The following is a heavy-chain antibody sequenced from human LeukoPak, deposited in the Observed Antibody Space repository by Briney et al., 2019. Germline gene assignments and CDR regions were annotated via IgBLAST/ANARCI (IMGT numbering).Heavy chain of an antibody. CDR2: ISSSGSTI. Sequence: GGSLRLSCAASGFTFSDYYMSWIRQAPGKGLEWVSYISSSGSTIYYADSVKGRFTISRNNAKNSLYLQMNSLRAEDTAVYYCARVQFDYGSAFDIWGQGTMVTVSS. CDR3: ARVQFDYGSAFDI. D-gene: IGHD4-17*01. CDR1: GFTFSDYY. V-gene: IGHV3-11*01. J-gene: IGHJ3*02.